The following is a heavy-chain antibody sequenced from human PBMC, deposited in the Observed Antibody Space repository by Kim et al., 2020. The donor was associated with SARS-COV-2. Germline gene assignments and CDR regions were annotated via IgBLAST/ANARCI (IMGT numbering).Heavy chain of an antibody. J-gene: IGHJ4*02. CDR1: GGSFSGYY. CDR3: ARGSTRGYSYGYLY. D-gene: IGHD5-18*01. CDR2: INHSGST. V-gene: IGHV4-34*01. Sequence: SETLSLTCAVYGGSFSGYYWSWIRQPPGKGLEWIGEINHSGSTNYNPSLKSRVTISVDTSKNQFSLKLSSVTAADTAVYYCARGSTRGYSYGYLYWGQGTLVTVSS.